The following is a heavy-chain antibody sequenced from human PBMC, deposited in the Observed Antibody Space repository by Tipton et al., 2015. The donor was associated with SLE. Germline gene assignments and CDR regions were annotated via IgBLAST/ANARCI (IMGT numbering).Heavy chain of an antibody. Sequence: TLSLTCTVSGTSISGYYWNWIRQSPGRGLEWVGYISYSGSTNYNPSLKRRVTISVDTSKTHFSLNLSSVTAADTAVYYCARGGLGSDLRGSIYLGLWGQGALVTVSS. V-gene: IGHV4-59*01. CDR2: ISYSGST. CDR1: GTSISGYY. CDR3: ARGGLGSDLRGSIYLGL. D-gene: IGHD7-27*01. J-gene: IGHJ1*01.